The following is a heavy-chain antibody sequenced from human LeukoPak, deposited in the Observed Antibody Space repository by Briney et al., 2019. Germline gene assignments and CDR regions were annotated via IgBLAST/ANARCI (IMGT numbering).Heavy chain of an antibody. V-gene: IGHV3-23*01. J-gene: IGHJ6*03. CDR2: IIPSGGST. Sequence: PGGSLRLSCAAYGFTFSSYAMSWVRQAPGKGLEWVSSIIPSGGSTYYADSVKGRFTISRDNSKNTLYLQMNSLRAEDTAVYYCPRLYTEPSYGSLHYYYYMDVWGKGTTVTVSS. D-gene: IGHD3-16*01. CDR1: GFTFSSYA. CDR3: PRLYTEPSYGSLHYYYYMDV.